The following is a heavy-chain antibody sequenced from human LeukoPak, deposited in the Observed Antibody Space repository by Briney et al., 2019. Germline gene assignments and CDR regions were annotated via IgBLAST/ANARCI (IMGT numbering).Heavy chain of an antibody. J-gene: IGHJ6*02. CDR3: AKHDPRVATPPLHYYYYYGMDV. V-gene: IGHV3-30-3*02. CDR2: ISYDGSNK. CDR1: GFTFSSYA. Sequence: PGGSLRLSCAASGFTFSSYAMHWVRQAPGKGLEWVAVISYDGSNKYYADSVKGRFTISRDNSKNTLYLQMNSLRTEDTAVYYCAKHDPRVATPPLHYYYYYGMDVWGQGTTVTVSS. D-gene: IGHD5-12*01.